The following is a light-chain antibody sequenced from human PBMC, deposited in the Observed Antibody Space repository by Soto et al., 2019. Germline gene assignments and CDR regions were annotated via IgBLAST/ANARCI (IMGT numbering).Light chain of an antibody. CDR2: GAS. Sequence: EIVLTQSPGTLSLSPGERATLSCRASQSVSSSYLAWYQQKPGQAPRLLIYGASNRATGIPDRFSGSGSGTDFTLTISRLEPEEFAVYYCQQYGSSPRLTFGGGTKVEI. J-gene: IGKJ4*01. V-gene: IGKV3-20*01. CDR3: QQYGSSPRLT. CDR1: QSVSSSY.